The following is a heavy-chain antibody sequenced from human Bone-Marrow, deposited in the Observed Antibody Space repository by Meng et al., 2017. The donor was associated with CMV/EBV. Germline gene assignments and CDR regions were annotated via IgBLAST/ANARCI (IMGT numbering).Heavy chain of an antibody. CDR2: IYHSGST. V-gene: IGHV4-4*02. Sequence: GAAISYSIWGCWVRQPPGKGLEWIGEIYHSGSTNYNPSLKSRVTISVDKSKNEFSLKLSSVTAADTAVYYCARVWGSGWSDTGLDYWGQGNLVTVSS. D-gene: IGHD6-19*01. CDR3: ARVWGSGWSDTGLDY. J-gene: IGHJ4*02. CDR1: GAAISYSIW.